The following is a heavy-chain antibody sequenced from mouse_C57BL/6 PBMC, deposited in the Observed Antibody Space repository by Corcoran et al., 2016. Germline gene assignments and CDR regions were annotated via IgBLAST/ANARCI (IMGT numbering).Heavy chain of an antibody. D-gene: IGHD2-4*01. CDR1: GYTFTTYG. CDR3: ARSDDYPVAY. CDR2: INTYSGVP. V-gene: IGHV9-3*01. J-gene: IGHJ3*01. Sequence: QIQLVQSGPELKKPGETVKISCKASGYTFTTYGMSWVKQAPGKGLKWMGWINTYSGVPTYADDFKGRFAFSLETSASTAYLQINNLKNEDTATYFCARSDDYPVAYWGQGTLVTVSA.